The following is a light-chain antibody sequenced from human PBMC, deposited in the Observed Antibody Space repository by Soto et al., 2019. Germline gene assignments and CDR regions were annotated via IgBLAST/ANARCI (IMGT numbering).Light chain of an antibody. CDR1: HGVNSNY. Sequence: EIVLTQSPGTLPLSPGDRATLSCRASHGVNSNYLAWYQQKPGQAPRLLLYGASSRAIGIPDRFSGGGSGTDFTLTISRREPEDFAVYYCQQHDTSPPLTFGGGTKVE. CDR2: GAS. CDR3: QQHDTSPPLT. J-gene: IGKJ4*01. V-gene: IGKV3-20*01.